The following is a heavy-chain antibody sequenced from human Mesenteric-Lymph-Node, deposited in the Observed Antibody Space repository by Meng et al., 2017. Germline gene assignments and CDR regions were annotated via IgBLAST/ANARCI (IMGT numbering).Heavy chain of an antibody. V-gene: IGHV4-4*02. CDR3: ARDRRIQLAPWFDP. J-gene: IGHJ5*02. CDR1: GGSISSSNL. CDR2: IDHSGST. Sequence: QVLRQVAGPGLVKPSGTLSLTCAVSGGSISSSNLWSWVRQPPGKGLEWVGEIDHSGSTNYNPSLKSRVTISVDKSKNQFSLRLSSLTAADTAVYYCARDRRIQLAPWFDPWGQGTLVTVSS. D-gene: IGHD5-18*01.